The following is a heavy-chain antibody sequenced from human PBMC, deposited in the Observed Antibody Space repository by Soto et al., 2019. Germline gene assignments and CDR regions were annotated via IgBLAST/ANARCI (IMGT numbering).Heavy chain of an antibody. CDR2: ISYDGSNK. V-gene: IGHV3-30-3*01. CDR3: ARDRRSYYDILTGYPDY. CDR1: GFTFSSYA. D-gene: IGHD3-9*01. J-gene: IGHJ4*02. Sequence: QVQLVESGGGVVQPGRSLRLSCAASGFTFSSYAMHWVRQAPGKGLEWVAVISYDGSNKYYADSVKGRFTISRDNSKNTLYLQMNSLRAEDTAVYYCARDRRSYYDILTGYPDYWGQGTLVTVSS.